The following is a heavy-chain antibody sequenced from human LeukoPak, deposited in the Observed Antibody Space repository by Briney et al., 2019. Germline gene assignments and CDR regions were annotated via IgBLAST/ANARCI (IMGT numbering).Heavy chain of an antibody. D-gene: IGHD4-23*01. CDR2: IWYDGSKR. J-gene: IGHJ4*02. V-gene: IGHV3-33*01. CDR3: ARGYGGNSRGLDY. CDR1: GFTFSSYG. Sequence: GGSLRLSCAASGFTFSSYGMHWVRQAPGKGLEWVAVIWYDGSKRYYADSVKGRFTISRDNSKNTLYLQMNSLRAEDTAVYYCARGYGGNSRGLDYWGQGTPVTVSS.